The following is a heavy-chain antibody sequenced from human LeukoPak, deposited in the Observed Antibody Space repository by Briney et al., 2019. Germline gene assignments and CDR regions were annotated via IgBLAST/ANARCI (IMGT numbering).Heavy chain of an antibody. CDR2: ISSSGSTI. D-gene: IGHD3-22*01. J-gene: IGHJ4*02. Sequence: GGSLRLSCAASGFTFSDYYMSWIRQAPGKGLESVSYISSSGSTIYYADSVKGRFTISRDNAKNSLYLQMNSLRAEDTAVYYCARDPPEENYYDSSGYSFYFDYWGQGTLVTVSS. CDR1: GFTFSDYY. CDR3: ARDPPEENYYDSSGYSFYFDY. V-gene: IGHV3-11*04.